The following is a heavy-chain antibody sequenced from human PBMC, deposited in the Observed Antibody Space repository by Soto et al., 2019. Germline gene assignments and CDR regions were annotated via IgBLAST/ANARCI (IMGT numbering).Heavy chain of an antibody. CDR3: ASTYDSSPNYV. J-gene: IGHJ6*02. D-gene: IGHD3-22*01. CDR1: GVSLVSYY. CDR2: IDDSGNT. Sequence: PSETLSLTCTVSGVSLVSYYWSWVRQPPGKGLEWLGHIDDSGNTKYNPSLESRVTMSVDRSENQVSLKLSSVTAADTAVYYCASTYDSSPNYVWGQGNTVT. V-gene: IGHV4-4*08.